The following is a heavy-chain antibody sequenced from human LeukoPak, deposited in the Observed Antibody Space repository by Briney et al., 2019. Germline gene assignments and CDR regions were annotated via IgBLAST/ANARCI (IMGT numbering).Heavy chain of an antibody. J-gene: IGHJ6*02. Sequence: PGGSLRLSCAASGFTFSSYAMSWVRQAPGKGLEWVSHISRSGSAIYYADSVKGRFTISRDNAKNSLYLQMNSLRAEDTAVYYCARRDGFGESLYYYYGMDVWGQGTTVTVSS. CDR2: ISRSGSAI. V-gene: IGHV3-48*04. CDR1: GFTFSSYA. D-gene: IGHD3-10*01. CDR3: ARRDGFGESLYYYYGMDV.